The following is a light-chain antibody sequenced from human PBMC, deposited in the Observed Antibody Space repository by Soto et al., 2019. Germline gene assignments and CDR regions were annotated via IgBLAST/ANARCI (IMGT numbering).Light chain of an antibody. CDR1: SSNIGAGYD. Sequence: QSVLTQPPSVSGAPGQRVTISCTGSSSNIGAGYDVHWYQQLPGTAPKLLIYENSNRPSGVPDRFSGSKSATTASLTISGLQAEDEADYYCSSFKSSTTYVFGTGTKVTV. CDR2: ENS. CDR3: SSFKSSTTYV. V-gene: IGLV1-40*01. J-gene: IGLJ1*01.